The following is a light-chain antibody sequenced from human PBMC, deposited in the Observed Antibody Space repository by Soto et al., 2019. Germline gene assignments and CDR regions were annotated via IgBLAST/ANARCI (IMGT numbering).Light chain of an antibody. J-gene: IGKJ4*01. V-gene: IGKV1-27*01. CDR1: QGISIY. Sequence: DIQMTQSPSSLSASVGDRVTITCRASQGISIYLAWYQQKPGKVPKLLIYAASTLQSGVPSRFSGSGSGTIFTLTISTLQPEDVATYYCKKYNNPPLLSFGGGTKVEIK. CDR2: AAS. CDR3: KKYNNPPLLS.